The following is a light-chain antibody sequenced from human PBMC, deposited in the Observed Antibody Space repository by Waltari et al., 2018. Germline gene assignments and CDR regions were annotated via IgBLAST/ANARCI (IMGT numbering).Light chain of an antibody. V-gene: IGLV3-19*01. J-gene: IGLJ1*01. CDR2: GKN. Sequence: SSELTQDPAVSVALGQTVRITCQGASLRTSYANWYQQKPGQAPVLVIYGKNNRPSGIPDRLSATYSGNTASLTITGAQAEDEADYYCNSRDSSGNPYVFGSGTTVTVL. CDR1: SLRTSY. CDR3: NSRDSSGNPYV.